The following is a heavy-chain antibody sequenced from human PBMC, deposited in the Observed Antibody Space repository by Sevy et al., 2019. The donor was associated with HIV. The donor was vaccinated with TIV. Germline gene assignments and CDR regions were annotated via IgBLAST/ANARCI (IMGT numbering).Heavy chain of an antibody. CDR3: ARQGDLDSFDY. D-gene: IGHD3-10*01. V-gene: IGHV5-51*01. CDR1: GYSFISYC. CDR2: VCPGEGYI. Sequence: GESLKISCEASGYSFISYCIGWVRQLPGKGLEWMGIVCPGEGYIGYSPSFQGQVTISADKSITTAYLQWSSIKASDTAMYYCARQGDLDSFDYWGQGTLVTVSS. J-gene: IGHJ4*02.